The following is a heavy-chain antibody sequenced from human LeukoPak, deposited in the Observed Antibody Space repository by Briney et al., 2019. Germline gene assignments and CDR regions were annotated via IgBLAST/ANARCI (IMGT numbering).Heavy chain of an antibody. CDR1: GFTFSSYA. D-gene: IGHD3-22*01. Sequence: GGSLRLSCAASGFTFSSYAMSWVRQAPGKGLEWVSAISGSGGSTYYADSVKGRFTISRDNSKNTLYLQMNSLRAEDTAVYYCATVTYYYDSRGPYSDYWGQGTLVTVSS. CDR2: ISGSGGST. CDR3: ATVTYYYDSRGPYSDY. J-gene: IGHJ4*02. V-gene: IGHV3-23*01.